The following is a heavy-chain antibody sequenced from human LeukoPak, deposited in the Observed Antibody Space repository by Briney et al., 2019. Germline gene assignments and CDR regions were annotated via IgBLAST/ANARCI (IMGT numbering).Heavy chain of an antibody. J-gene: IGHJ5*02. CDR3: ATHYTRNWFDP. Sequence: ASVTVSCKVSGYTLTELSMHWVRQAPGKGLEWMGGFDPEDGETIYAQKFQGRVTMTEDTFTDTAYMELSSLRSEDTAVYYCATHYTRNWFDPWGQGTLVTVSS. CDR1: GYTLTELS. D-gene: IGHD3-3*01. V-gene: IGHV1-24*01. CDR2: FDPEDGET.